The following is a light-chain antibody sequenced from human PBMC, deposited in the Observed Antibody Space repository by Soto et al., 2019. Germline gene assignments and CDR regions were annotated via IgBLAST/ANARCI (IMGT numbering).Light chain of an antibody. CDR3: SSYAARDSFVV. CDR1: SSDVGGYTY. V-gene: IGLV2-8*01. CDR2: EVY. J-gene: IGLJ2*01. Sequence: QSVLTQPPSASGAPGQSVTISCTGTSSDVGGYTYVSWYQHHPDKAPKLIIYEVYKRPSGVPDRFSGSKSGNTDSLTVSGLQAEDEAEYYCSSYAARDSFVVFAGGTELTVL.